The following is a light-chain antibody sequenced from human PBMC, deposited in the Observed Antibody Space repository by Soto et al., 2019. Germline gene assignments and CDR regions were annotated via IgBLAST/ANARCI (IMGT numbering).Light chain of an antibody. CDR1: QGISNY. Sequence: DIQMTQSPSSLSASVGDRVTITCRASQGISNYLAWYQQKPGEVPKLLIYAAYTLQSGVQSRFSGSGSGTDFALTIRYLQPEDVATYYCKKHDSAPWTFGQGTKVDI. CDR2: AAY. V-gene: IGKV1-27*01. J-gene: IGKJ1*01. CDR3: KKHDSAPWT.